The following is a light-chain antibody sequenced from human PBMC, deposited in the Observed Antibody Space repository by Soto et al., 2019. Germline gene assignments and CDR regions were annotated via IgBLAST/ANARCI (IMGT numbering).Light chain of an antibody. CDR3: QQANSFPIT. CDR1: HCLKF. V-gene: IGKV1-12*01. J-gene: IGKJ5*01. Sequence: DIQITQSPSSVSSSLGYTVTITFRASHCLKFLAWYQQKPGKAPRLLIYEATNLQSGVPPRFSGSGSGTDFTLTISSLQPADFATYFCQQANSFPITFAQGTRLEIK. CDR2: EAT.